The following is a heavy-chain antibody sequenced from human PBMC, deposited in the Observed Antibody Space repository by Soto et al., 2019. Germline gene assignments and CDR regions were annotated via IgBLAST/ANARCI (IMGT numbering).Heavy chain of an antibody. CDR2: IYYSGST. J-gene: IGHJ4*02. CDR1: GDSMSSSDYY. D-gene: IGHD6-19*01. CDR3: ARRTVNIRTFYSGLKTHCFDY. V-gene: IGHV4-39*01. Sequence: SETLSLTCAVSGDSMSSSDYYWGWIRQPPGKGLEWIGSIYYSGSTYYNPSFQSRVAISVDTSKNQFSLKLKSVTAADTAIYYCARRTVNIRTFYSGLKTHCFDYWGQGAPVTVSS.